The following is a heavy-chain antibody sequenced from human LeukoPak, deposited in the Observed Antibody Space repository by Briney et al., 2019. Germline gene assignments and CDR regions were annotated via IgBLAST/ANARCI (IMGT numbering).Heavy chain of an antibody. D-gene: IGHD6-6*01. V-gene: IGHV3-74*03. CDR3: ARDQRVTGRPDIDY. Sequence: PGGSLSLSCAASGFTFRNHWMHWVRHTTGKGLVWVSRISSDGSSTTYADSVKGRFTISRDNAKNTLYLQMNNLRAEDTARYYCARDQRVTGRPDIDYWGQGTLVIVSS. CDR2: ISSDGSST. CDR1: GFTFRNHW. J-gene: IGHJ4*02.